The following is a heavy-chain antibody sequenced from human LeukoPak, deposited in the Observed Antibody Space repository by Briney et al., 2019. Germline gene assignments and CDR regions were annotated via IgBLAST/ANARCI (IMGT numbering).Heavy chain of an antibody. V-gene: IGHV3-23*01. J-gene: IGHJ4*02. D-gene: IGHD6-13*01. CDR3: AKGGASSSWYPYYFDY. CDR1: VFTFSSYA. Sequence: GGSLRLSCLASVFTFSSYAMSWVCQPPGKGLEGVSAISGSGGSTYYADSVKGRFTISRDNSKNTLDLQMNSLRAEDTAVYYGAKGGASSSWYPYYFDYWGQGTLVTVSS. CDR2: ISGSGGST.